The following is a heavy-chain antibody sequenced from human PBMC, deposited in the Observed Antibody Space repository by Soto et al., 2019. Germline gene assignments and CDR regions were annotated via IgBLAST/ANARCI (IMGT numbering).Heavy chain of an antibody. D-gene: IGHD4-17*01. Sequence: QITLKESGPTLVKPTQTLTLTCTFSGFSLSTSGVGVGWIRQPPGKALECLAVIYWDDNKHYSPSLKSRLTITKDTSINQVVLTMTNMDPVDTDTYYCARKNYGDYPIDYWGQGTLVTVSS. CDR2: IYWDDNK. V-gene: IGHV2-5*02. J-gene: IGHJ4*02. CDR1: GFSLSTSGVG. CDR3: ARKNYGDYPIDY.